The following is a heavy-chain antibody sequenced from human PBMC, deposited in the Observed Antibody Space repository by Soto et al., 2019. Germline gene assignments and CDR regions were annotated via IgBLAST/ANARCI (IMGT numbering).Heavy chain of an antibody. D-gene: IGHD5-18*01. CDR1: GGSIRGYY. CDR2: LYYGGNT. CDR3: ARARVTTMAHDY. J-gene: IGHJ4*02. Sequence: PSETLSLTCTVSGGSIRGYYLTWIRQPPGKGLEWIGYLYYGGNTNYNSYLKSRVIISVDTSKNQFSLELNSVTAADTAVYYCARARVTTMAHDYWGQGTLVTVSS. V-gene: IGHV4-59*01.